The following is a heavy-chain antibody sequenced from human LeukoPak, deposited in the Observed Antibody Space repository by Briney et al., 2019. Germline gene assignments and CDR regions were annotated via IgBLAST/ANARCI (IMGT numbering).Heavy chain of an antibody. CDR2: IKQDGSQK. V-gene: IGHV3-7*01. J-gene: IGHJ1*01. CDR1: GFSFNSYW. Sequence: GGSRRLSCAASGFSFNSYWMNWVRQAPGKGLEWVANIKQDGSQKNYVGSVKGRFTISRDNAKNSLYLQMNSLRAEDTAVYYCARVKDVNDDIMFHHWGQGTLVTVSS. CDR3: ARVKDVNDDIMFHH. D-gene: IGHD3-9*01.